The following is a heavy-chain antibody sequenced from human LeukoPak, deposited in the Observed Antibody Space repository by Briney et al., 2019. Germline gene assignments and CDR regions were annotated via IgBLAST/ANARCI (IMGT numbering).Heavy chain of an antibody. V-gene: IGHV3-15*01. CDR2: LTSRTDGGTT. CDR3: TTVGNPAYFAS. CDR1: GFTINNAW. J-gene: IGHJ4*02. D-gene: IGHD1-14*01. Sequence: GGSLRLSRAASGFTINNAWMSWVRQGPGRGLEWVGRLTSRTDGGTTDYAAPVKGRFTISRDDSKNTLYLQMNSLKTEDTAVYYCTTVGNPAYFASWGQGTLVTVSS.